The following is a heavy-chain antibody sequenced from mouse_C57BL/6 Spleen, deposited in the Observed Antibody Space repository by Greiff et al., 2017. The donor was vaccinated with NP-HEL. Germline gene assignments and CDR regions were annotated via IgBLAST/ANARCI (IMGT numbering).Heavy chain of an antibody. D-gene: IGHD1-1*01. V-gene: IGHV1-50*01. J-gene: IGHJ4*01. CDR1: GYTFTSYW. Sequence: QVQLQQPGAELVKPGASVKLSCKASGYTFTSYWMQWVKQRPGQGLEWIGEIDPSDSYTNYNQKFKGKATLTVDTSSSTAYMQLSSLTSEDSAVYYCANGYGRHYYAMDYWGQGTSVTVSS. CDR2: IDPSDSYT. CDR3: ANGYGRHYYAMDY.